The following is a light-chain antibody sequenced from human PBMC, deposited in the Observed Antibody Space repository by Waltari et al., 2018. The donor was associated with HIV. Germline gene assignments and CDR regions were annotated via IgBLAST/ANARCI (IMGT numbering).Light chain of an antibody. V-gene: IGKV3-20*01. CDR2: GAS. Sequence: EIVLTQSPGTLSLSPGDRAPLSCRASQSVSSAYLAWYQQKPGQAPRLLIYGASNRATGIPDRFSGSGSGTDFTLTISRLEPEDFAVYYCQQYGSSPFTFGPGTKLDIK. CDR3: QQYGSSPFT. J-gene: IGKJ3*01. CDR1: QSVSSAY.